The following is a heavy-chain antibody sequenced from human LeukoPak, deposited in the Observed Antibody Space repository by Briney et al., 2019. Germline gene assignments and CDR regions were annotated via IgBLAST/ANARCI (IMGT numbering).Heavy chain of an antibody. CDR1: GGTFSSYA. J-gene: IGHJ6*03. D-gene: IGHD2-2*01. CDR2: IIPIFGTA. Sequence: GSSVKVSCKASGGTFSSYAISWVRQPPGQGLEWMGGIIPIFGTANYAQKFQGRVTITTDESTSTAYMELSSLRSEDTAVYYCASSIVVVPAALPRLGDVSYYYYMDVWGEGTTVTVSS. CDR3: ASSIVVVPAALPRLGDVSYYYYMDV. V-gene: IGHV1-69*05.